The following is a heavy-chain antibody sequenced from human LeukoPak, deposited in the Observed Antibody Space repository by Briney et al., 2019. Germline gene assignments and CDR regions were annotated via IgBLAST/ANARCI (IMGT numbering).Heavy chain of an antibody. CDR3: ARDRSVVVAAISSHWFDP. J-gene: IGHJ5*02. CDR2: IYPGDSDT. D-gene: IGHD2-15*01. Sequence: GESLKISCKGSGYSFTSYWIGWVRQMPGKGLEWMGIIYPGDSDTRYSPSFQGQVTISADKSISTAYLQWSSLKASDTAMYYCARDRSVVVAAISSHWFDPWGQGTLVTVSS. V-gene: IGHV5-51*01. CDR1: GYSFTSYW.